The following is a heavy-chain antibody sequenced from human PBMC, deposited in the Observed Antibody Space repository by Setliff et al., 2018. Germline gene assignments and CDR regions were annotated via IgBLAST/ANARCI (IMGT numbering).Heavy chain of an antibody. CDR3: ARARWWPLLDYYMDV. D-gene: IGHD2-8*02. Sequence: GESLKISCAASGFTVSSNYMSWVRQAPGKGLEWVSVIYSGGSTYYADSVKGRFTISRDNSKNTLYLQMNSLRAEDTAVYYCARARWWPLLDYYMDVWGKGTTVTVS. CDR1: GFTVSSNY. CDR2: IYSGGST. V-gene: IGHV3-53*01. J-gene: IGHJ6*03.